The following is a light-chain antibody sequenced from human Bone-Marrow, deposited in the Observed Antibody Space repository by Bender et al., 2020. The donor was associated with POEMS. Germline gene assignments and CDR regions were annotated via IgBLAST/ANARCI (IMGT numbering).Light chain of an antibody. J-gene: IGLJ1*01. CDR3: SSSASSSYV. CDR1: SSDVGGYYY. CDR2: DVT. Sequence: QSALTQPPSASGSPGQSVTISCTGTSSDVGGYYYVSWYQQHPGKAPKLLIYDVTQPPPGVPDRFSSFKSGNTASLTVSGLRAEDEADYYCSSSASSSYVFGTGTKVTVL. V-gene: IGLV2-8*01.